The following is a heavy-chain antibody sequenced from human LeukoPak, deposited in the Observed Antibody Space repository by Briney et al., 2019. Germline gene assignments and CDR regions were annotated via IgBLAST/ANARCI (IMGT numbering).Heavy chain of an antibody. CDR1: GFTFSSYS. V-gene: IGHV3-21*01. Sequence: GGSLRLSCAASGFTFSSYSMNWVRQAPGKGLEWVSSISSSSSYIYYGDSVKGRFTISRDNAKNSLYLQMNSLRAEDTAVYYCATETGYNYGFDHWGQGTLATVSS. CDR2: ISSSSSYI. J-gene: IGHJ5*02. D-gene: IGHD5-18*01. CDR3: ATETGYNYGFDH.